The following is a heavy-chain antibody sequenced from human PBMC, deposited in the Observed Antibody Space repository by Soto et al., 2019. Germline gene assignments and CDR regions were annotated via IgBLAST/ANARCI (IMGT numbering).Heavy chain of an antibody. CDR2: IRGGGDAT. CDR1: GFTFSGYA. V-gene: IGHV3-23*01. J-gene: IGHJ2*01. CDR3: SSTVSGSTARPYLSYFDL. D-gene: IGHD3-10*01. Sequence: EAQMLDSGGGLVQPGGSLRLSCAAAGFTFSGYALTWVRQATGKGLEWVSAIRGGGDATCYVDSVKGRFTISRDNSKNGLYQNLNSPTAEDTVVYYCSSTVSGSTARPYLSYFDLWGRCTLVTLSS.